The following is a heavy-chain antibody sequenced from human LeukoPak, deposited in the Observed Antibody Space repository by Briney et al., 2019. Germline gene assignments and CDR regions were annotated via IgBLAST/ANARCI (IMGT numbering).Heavy chain of an antibody. CDR2: IYYSGST. V-gene: IGHV4-39*07. J-gene: IGHJ3*02. Sequence: SETLSLTCTVSGGSISSSSYYWGWIRQPPGKGLEWIGSIYYSGSTYYNPSLKSRVTISVDTSKNQFSLKLSSVTAADTAVYYCASGRSSIAARGAFDIWGQGTMVTVSS. D-gene: IGHD6-6*01. CDR1: GGSISSSSYY. CDR3: ASGRSSIAARGAFDI.